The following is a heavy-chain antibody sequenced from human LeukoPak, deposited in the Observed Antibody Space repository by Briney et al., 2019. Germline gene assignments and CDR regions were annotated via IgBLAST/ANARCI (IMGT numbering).Heavy chain of an antibody. CDR1: GGTFSTYA. CDR2: INTNTGYP. Sequence: GASVKVSCKASGGTFSTYAINWVRQAPGQGLEWMGWINTNTGYPTYAQGFTGRFVFSLDTSVSTAYLQISSLKAEDTAVYYCARDFRGDYDPSYFDYWGQGTLVTVSS. J-gene: IGHJ4*02. V-gene: IGHV7-4-1*02. CDR3: ARDFRGDYDPSYFDY. D-gene: IGHD4-17*01.